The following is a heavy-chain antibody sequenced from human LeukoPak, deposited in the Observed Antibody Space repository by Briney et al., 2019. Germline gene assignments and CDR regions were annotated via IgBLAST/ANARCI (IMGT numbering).Heavy chain of an antibody. J-gene: IGHJ4*02. CDR1: GGSISIISSSTYY. Sequence: SETLSLTCTVSGGSISIISSSTYYWGWIRQAPGKGLEWIGSLYYVYNSHYNPSLKSRATLSVDTSNNQFSLKLTSVTAADAAVYFCARQLPTAAADTRGYFDYWGQGTVVTVSS. CDR3: ARQLPTAAADTRGYFDY. CDR2: LYYVYNS. V-gene: IGHV4-39*01. D-gene: IGHD6-25*01.